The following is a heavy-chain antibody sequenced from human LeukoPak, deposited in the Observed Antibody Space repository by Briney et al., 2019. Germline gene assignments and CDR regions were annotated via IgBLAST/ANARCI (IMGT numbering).Heavy chain of an antibody. D-gene: IGHD2-2*01. V-gene: IGHV4-59*01. CDR3: ARDNRGYCSSTSCYPNWFDP. Sequence: SETLSLTCTVSGGSISSYYWSWLRQPPGKGLEWIGYIYYSGSTNYNPSLKSRVTILVDTSKNQFSLKLSSVAAADTAVYYCARDNRGYCSSTSCYPNWFDPWGQGTLVTVSS. J-gene: IGHJ5*02. CDR1: GGSISSYY. CDR2: IYYSGST.